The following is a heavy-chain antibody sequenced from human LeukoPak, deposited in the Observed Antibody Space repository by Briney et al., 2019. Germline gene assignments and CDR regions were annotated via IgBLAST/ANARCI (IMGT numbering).Heavy chain of an antibody. J-gene: IGHJ2*01. Sequence: SETLSLTCTVSGGSISSSNYYWGWSRQPPGKGLEWIGSIYYSGSTYYNPSLRSRVTISEDTSNNQFSLKLSSVNAADTAVYYCARPYDDYGGNGPDWYFDLWGRGTLVTVSS. CDR2: IYYSGST. CDR1: GGSISSSNYY. V-gene: IGHV4-39*01. D-gene: IGHD4-23*01. CDR3: ARPYDDYGGNGPDWYFDL.